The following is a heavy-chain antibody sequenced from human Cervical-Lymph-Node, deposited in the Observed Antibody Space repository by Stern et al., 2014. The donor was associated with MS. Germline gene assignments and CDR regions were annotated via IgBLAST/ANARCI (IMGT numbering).Heavy chain of an antibody. D-gene: IGHD6-19*01. CDR1: GFTFSSYA. Sequence: EVQLLESGGTLVQPGGSLRLSCAASGFTFSSYAMSWVRQAPGKGLEWYSVISGIDGSTFYADSVKGRFTISRDNSKNTLFLQMNSLRAEDTAVYYCAKVYGSGPFDYWGQGTLVTVSS. J-gene: IGHJ4*02. CDR2: ISGIDGST. V-gene: IGHV3-23*01. CDR3: AKVYGSGPFDY.